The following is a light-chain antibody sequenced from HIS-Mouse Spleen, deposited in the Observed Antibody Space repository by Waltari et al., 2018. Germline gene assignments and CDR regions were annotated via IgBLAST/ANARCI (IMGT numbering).Light chain of an antibody. CDR3: AAWDDSLNGYV. V-gene: IGLV1-44*01. J-gene: IGLJ1*01. CDR2: SNN. Sequence: QSVLTQPPSASGTPGQRVTISCSGRSSNIGSNTVNWYQQLPGTAPKLLIYSNNQRPSGGPDRFSGSKSGTSASLAISGLQSEDEADYYCAAWDDSLNGYVFGTGTKVTVL. CDR1: SSNIGSNT.